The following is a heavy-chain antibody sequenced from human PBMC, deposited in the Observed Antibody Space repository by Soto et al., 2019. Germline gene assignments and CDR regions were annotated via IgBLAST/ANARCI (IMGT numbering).Heavy chain of an antibody. D-gene: IGHD3-10*01. Sequence: PSETLSLTCAVSGDSISSGGFSWSWIRQPPGKGLEWIGYIYYSGSSFYNPSLKSRVTISVDGSKNQFSLKVSSVTAADTAVYYCARENNVLPGGYFDYWGQGTLVTVSS. CDR2: IYYSGSS. CDR3: ARENNVLPGGYFDY. CDR1: GDSISSGGFS. J-gene: IGHJ4*02. V-gene: IGHV4-30-2*01.